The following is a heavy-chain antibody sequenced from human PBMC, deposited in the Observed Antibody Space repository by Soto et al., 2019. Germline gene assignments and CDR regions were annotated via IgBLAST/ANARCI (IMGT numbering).Heavy chain of an antibody. CDR1: GFTFSSYA. J-gene: IGHJ4*02. V-gene: IGHV3-23*01. D-gene: IGHD3-3*01. Sequence: EVQLLESGGGLVQPGGSLRLSCAASGFTFSSYAMSWVRQAPGKGLEWVSAISGSGGSTYYAASVKGRFTISRDNSKNTLYLQMNSLRAEDTAVYYCAKASYYDFWSGYFDYWGQGTLVTVSS. CDR3: AKASYYDFWSGYFDY. CDR2: ISGSGGST.